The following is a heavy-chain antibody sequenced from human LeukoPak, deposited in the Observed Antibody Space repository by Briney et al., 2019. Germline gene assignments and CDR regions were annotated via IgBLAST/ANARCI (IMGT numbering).Heavy chain of an antibody. CDR1: GFTVSSNY. J-gene: IGHJ4*02. D-gene: IGHD5-18*01. CDR3: ARDGRGDLTWIQLWSPFDY. Sequence: LSGGSLRLXCAASGFTVSSNYMSWVRQAPGKGLEWVSVIYSGGSTYYADSVKGRFTISRDNSKNTLYLQMNSLRTEDTAVYYCARDGRGDLTWIQLWSPFDYWGQGILVTVSS. V-gene: IGHV3-66*02. CDR2: IYSGGST.